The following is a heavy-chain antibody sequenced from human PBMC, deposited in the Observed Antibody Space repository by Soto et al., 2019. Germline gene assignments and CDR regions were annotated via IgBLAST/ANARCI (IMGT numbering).Heavy chain of an antibody. Sequence: SVKVSCKAPGGTFSSYAISWVRQAPGQGLEWMGGIIPIFGTANYAQKFQGRVTITADESTSTAYMELSSLRSEDTAVYYCARVWVWYDSSGYSYYYGMDVWGQGTKVTLS. V-gene: IGHV1-69*13. CDR3: ARVWVWYDSSGYSYYYGMDV. D-gene: IGHD3-22*01. J-gene: IGHJ6*02. CDR1: GGTFSSYA. CDR2: IIPIFGTA.